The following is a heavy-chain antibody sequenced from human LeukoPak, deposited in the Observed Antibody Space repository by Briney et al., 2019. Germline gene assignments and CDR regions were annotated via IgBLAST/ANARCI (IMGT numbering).Heavy chain of an antibody. CDR2: IGPNGATT. D-gene: IGHD3-9*01. Sequence: GGSLRLSCSRSGFIFNTYVMQWVRQAPGKGLEYVSAIGPNGATTYYADSVKGRFTISRDNSMSTLFLQMTSLTTDDAAVYYCVKMSLSGYYNFDHWGQGTLVTVSS. J-gene: IGHJ4*02. CDR1: GFIFNTYV. V-gene: IGHV3-64D*06. CDR3: VKMSLSGYYNFDH.